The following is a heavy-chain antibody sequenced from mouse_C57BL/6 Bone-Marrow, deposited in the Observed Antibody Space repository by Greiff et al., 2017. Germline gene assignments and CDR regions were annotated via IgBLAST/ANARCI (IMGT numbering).Heavy chain of an antibody. J-gene: IGHJ3*01. CDR1: GFNIKDYY. V-gene: IGHV14-2*01. CDR2: IDPEDGGT. Sequence: VQLQQSGAELVKPGASVKLSCTASGFNIKDYYMHWVKQRTEQGLEWIGRIDPEDGGTKYDQKFQGKATLTADTSSNTAYLQLSSLTSEDTTVYYCASNYGSSYVGFWGQGTLGTVSA. CDR3: ASNYGSSYVGF. D-gene: IGHD1-1*01.